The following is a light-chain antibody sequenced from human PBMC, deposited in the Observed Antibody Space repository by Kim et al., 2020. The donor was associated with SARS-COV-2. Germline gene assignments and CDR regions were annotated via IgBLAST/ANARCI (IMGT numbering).Light chain of an antibody. CDR2: NTD. V-gene: IGLV1-36*01. CDR1: RSNIGNNA. CDR3: SAWDEFLNGEF. Sequence: QRGTISCSGGRSNIGNNAVNWYQVIPGKPPKLLIYNTDLVPSGVSDRFSGSKSGTSASLAITGLQSEDEGTYYCSAWDEFLNGEFFGGGTQLTVL. J-gene: IGLJ2*01.